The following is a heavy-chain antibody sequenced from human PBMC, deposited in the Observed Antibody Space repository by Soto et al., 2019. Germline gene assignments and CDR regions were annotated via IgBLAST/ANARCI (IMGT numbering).Heavy chain of an antibody. D-gene: IGHD2-15*01. J-gene: IGHJ4*02. CDR2: FYYSGST. V-gene: IGHV4-59*01. CDR1: GGSISGYC. CDR3: PRGRDCSGGSCFFAY. Sequence: SETLPLTCTVSGGSISGYCGSWILQPPGKGLEWIGYFYYSGSTNYNPSLKSRVTISVDASKNQFSLKLSSVTAADTAIFYCPRGRDCSGGSCFFAYWGKRTQVTVSS.